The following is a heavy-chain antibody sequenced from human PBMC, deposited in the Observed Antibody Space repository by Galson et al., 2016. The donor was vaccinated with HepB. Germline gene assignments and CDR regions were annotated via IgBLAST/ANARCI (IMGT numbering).Heavy chain of an antibody. CDR2: IYYSGRT. V-gene: IGHV4-39*02. J-gene: IGHJ4*02. CDR1: GGFISNNNYY. Sequence: SETLSLTCAVSGGFISNNNYYWGWIRQPPGKGLEWMGSIYYSGRTYYTSSLKSRVSLSVDMSKNHFSLRLSSVTASDTAVYYCARLDVNIIIGGFDYWGQGILVAVSS. CDR3: ARLDVNIIIGGFDY. D-gene: IGHD3-16*02.